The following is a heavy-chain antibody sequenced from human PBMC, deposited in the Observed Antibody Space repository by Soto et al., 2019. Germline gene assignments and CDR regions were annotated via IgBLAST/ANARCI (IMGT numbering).Heavy chain of an antibody. CDR1: GFTFSSYA. Sequence: GGSLRLSCAASGFTFSSYAMSWVRQAPGKGLEWVSAISGSDSTIYYADSVKGRFTISRDNSKTSLCLQMNSLRAEDTAMYYCARDTDPRRIAGYFDSWGQGTLVTVSS. V-gene: IGHV3-23*01. D-gene: IGHD6-13*01. CDR2: ISGSDSTI. CDR3: ARDTDPRRIAGYFDS. J-gene: IGHJ4*02.